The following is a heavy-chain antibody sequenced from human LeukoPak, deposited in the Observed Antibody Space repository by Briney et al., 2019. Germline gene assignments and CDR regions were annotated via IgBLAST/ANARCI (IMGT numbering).Heavy chain of an antibody. CDR3: ARMGGYSGYATH. D-gene: IGHD5-12*01. Sequence: SETLSLTCAVYVGSFSGYYWSWIRQPPGKGLEWIGEINHSGSTNYNSSLKSRVTISVDTSKNQFSLKLSSVTAADTAVYYCARMGGYSGYATHWGQGTLVTVSS. J-gene: IGHJ4*02. CDR1: VGSFSGYY. V-gene: IGHV4-34*01. CDR2: INHSGST.